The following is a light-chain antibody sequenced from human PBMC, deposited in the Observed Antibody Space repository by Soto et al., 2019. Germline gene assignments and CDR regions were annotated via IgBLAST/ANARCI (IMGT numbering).Light chain of an antibody. Sequence: DVQMTQSPSSLSAFVGDRVTITCRASQGIAPYLAWFQQKPGKVPKLLIYATSTLQSGVPSRFSGSGSVTDFTLTISSLQPEDVGTYYCQKYNSAPLTFGGATKVEIK. CDR1: QGIAPY. J-gene: IGKJ4*01. V-gene: IGKV1-27*01. CDR2: ATS. CDR3: QKYNSAPLT.